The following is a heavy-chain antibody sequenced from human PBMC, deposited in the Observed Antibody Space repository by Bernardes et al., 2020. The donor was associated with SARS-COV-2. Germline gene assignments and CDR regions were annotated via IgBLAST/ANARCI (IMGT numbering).Heavy chain of an antibody. CDR3: ADPPSNYDRYGMAF. CDR1: GYTFTGYY. D-gene: IGHD3-22*01. V-gene: IGHV1-2*02. J-gene: IGHJ6*04. CDR2: INPNSGGT. Sequence: ASVKVSCKASGYTFTGYYIHWVRQAPGQGLEWMGWINPNSGGTIYAQKFQGRVTMTRDTSISTAYMELSRLRSDDTAMYYCADPPSNYDRYGMAFGGKRTTLIFS.